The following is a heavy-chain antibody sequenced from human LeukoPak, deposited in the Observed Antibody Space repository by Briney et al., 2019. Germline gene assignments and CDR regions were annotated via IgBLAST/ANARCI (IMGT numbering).Heavy chain of an antibody. CDR3: ARDRSGSYVSDY. CDR2: IHTSGST. D-gene: IGHD1-26*01. V-gene: IGHV4-4*07. J-gene: IGHJ4*02. CDR1: GGAISSYF. Sequence: SETLSLTCSVSGGAISSYFWSWIRQPAGKGLEWIGRIHTSGSTNYNPSLKSRVTMSVDTSKNQFSLKLSSVTAADTAVYYCARDRSGSYVSDYWGQGTLVTVSS.